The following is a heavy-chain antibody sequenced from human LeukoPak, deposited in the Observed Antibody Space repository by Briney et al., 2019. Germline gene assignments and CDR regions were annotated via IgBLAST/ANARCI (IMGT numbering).Heavy chain of an antibody. CDR3: ARHTRPGCSGYENAFDI. CDR2: ISYDGSNK. V-gene: IGHV3-30-3*01. CDR1: GFTFSSYA. Sequence: PGRSLRLSCAASGFTFSSYAMHWVRQAPGKGLEWVAVISYDGSNKYYADSVKGRFTISRDNSKNTLYLQMNSLRAEDTAVYYCARHTRPGCSGYENAFDIWGQGTMVTVSS. J-gene: IGHJ3*02. D-gene: IGHD5-12*01.